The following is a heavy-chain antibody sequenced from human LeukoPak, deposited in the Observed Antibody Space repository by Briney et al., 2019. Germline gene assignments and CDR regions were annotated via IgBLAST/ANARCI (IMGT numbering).Heavy chain of an antibody. CDR1: GFTFSSYA. J-gene: IGHJ4*02. D-gene: IGHD3-22*01. CDR3: ARDSSDDSSGYPDY. CDR2: ISCDGSNK. Sequence: PGRSLRLSCAASGFTFSSYAMHWVRQAPGKGLEWVAVISCDGSNKYYADSVKGRFTISRDNSKNTLYLQMNSLRAEDTAVYYCARDSSDDSSGYPDYWGQGTLVTVSS. V-gene: IGHV3-30-3*01.